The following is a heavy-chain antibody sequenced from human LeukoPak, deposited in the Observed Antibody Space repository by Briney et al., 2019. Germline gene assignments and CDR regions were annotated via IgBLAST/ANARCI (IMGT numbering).Heavy chain of an antibody. J-gene: IGHJ3*02. CDR3: ASPNGYSYGFHDAFDI. D-gene: IGHD5-18*01. Sequence: GGSLRLSCAASGFTFSSYAMSWVRQAPGKGLEWVSAISGSGGSTYYADSVKGRFTISRDNSKNTLYLQMNSLRAEDTAVYYCASPNGYSYGFHDAFDIWGQGTMVTVSS. V-gene: IGHV3-23*01. CDR1: GFTFSSYA. CDR2: ISGSGGST.